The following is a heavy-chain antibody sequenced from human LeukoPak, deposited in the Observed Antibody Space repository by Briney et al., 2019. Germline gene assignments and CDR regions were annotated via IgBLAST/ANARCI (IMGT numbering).Heavy chain of an antibody. CDR2: INPGNGNT. Sequence: GASVKVSCKASGYTFTSYALHWVRQAPGQRLEWMGWINPGNGNTKYSQEFQGRVTIIRNTSASTAYMELSRLRSDDTAVYYCARGPLGPSTVTSYYYYYMDVWGKGTTVTVSS. CDR1: GYTFTSYA. D-gene: IGHD4-17*01. V-gene: IGHV1-3*01. CDR3: ARGPLGPSTVTSYYYYYMDV. J-gene: IGHJ6*03.